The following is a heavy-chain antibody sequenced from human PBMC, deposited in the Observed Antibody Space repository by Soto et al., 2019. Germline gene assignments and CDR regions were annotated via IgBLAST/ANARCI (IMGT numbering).Heavy chain of an antibody. D-gene: IGHD5-12*01. CDR1: GASIPYGGYS. J-gene: IGHJ4*02. Sequence: QLQLHQSGSGLVKASQTLSLTCTFSGASIPYGGYSWSWIRQPAGKGLEWIGYISHLENTFYNPSFQIRLTLSIDRSKNQFSLKLASMTAADTAVYYCARGGGYDPFDYWGQGTLVTVAS. V-gene: IGHV4-30-2*01. CDR2: ISHLENT. CDR3: ARGGGYDPFDY.